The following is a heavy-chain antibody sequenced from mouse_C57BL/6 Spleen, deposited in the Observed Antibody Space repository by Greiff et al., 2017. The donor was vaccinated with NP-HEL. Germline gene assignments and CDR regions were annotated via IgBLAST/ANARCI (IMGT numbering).Heavy chain of an antibody. CDR1: GYTFTDYY. CDR3: ARDDGYYWYFDV. CDR2: INPYNGGT. J-gene: IGHJ1*03. Sequence: EVQLQQSGPVLVKPGASVKMSCKASGYTFTDYYMNWVKQSHGHSLEWIGVINPYNGGTSYNQKFKGKATLTVDQSSSTAYMELNRLTSEDSAVYDCARDDGYYWYFDVWGTGTTVTVSS. D-gene: IGHD2-3*01. V-gene: IGHV1-19*01.